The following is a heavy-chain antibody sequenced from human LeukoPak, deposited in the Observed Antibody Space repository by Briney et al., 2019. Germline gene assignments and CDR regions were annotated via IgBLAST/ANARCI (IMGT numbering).Heavy chain of an antibody. V-gene: IGHV4-39*01. Sequence: PSETLSLTCSVSGGSISSSSYHWGWIRQPPGKGLEWIGSVYYSGSTYYNPSLKSRVTMSVDTSKNQFSLKLSSVTAADAAVYYCARHCSGTSCYTHDYWGQGTLVTVSS. CDR1: GGSISSSSYH. D-gene: IGHD2-2*02. J-gene: IGHJ4*02. CDR2: VYYSGST. CDR3: ARHCSGTSCYTHDY.